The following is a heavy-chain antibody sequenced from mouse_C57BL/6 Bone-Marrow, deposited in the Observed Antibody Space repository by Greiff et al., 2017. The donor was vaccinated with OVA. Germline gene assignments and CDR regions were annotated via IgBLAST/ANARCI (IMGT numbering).Heavy chain of an antibody. V-gene: IGHV1-4*01. CDR1: GYTFTSYT. D-gene: IGHD6-1*01. CDR3: ARSPLWLNLDY. J-gene: IGHJ2*01. CDR2: INPSSGYT. Sequence: QVQLQQSGAELARPGASVKMSCTASGYTFTSYTMHWVKQRPGQGLEWIGYINPSSGYTKYNQKFKDKATLTADKSSSTAYMQLSSLTSEDSAVYYCARSPLWLNLDYWGQGTTLTVSS.